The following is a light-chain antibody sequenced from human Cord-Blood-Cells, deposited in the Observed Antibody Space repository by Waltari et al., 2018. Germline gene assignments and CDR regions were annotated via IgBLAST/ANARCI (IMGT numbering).Light chain of an antibody. CDR1: QSVSSSY. J-gene: IGKJ2*01. V-gene: IGKV3-20*01. Sequence: EIVLTQSPGTLSLSPGERATLSCRASQSVSSSYLAWYQQKPGQAPGLLIYGASSRATGIPDRFSGSGCGTDVTLTISRLEPEDFAVYYCQQYGSSPRTFGQGTKLEIK. CDR2: GAS. CDR3: QQYGSSPRT.